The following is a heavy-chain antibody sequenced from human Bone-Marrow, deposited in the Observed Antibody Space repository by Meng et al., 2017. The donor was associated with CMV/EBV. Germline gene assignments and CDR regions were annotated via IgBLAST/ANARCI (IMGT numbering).Heavy chain of an antibody. V-gene: IGHV4-59*01. CDR2: VYYTGST. CDR3: ATQFMAHDRNVFDL. Sequence: TETLSLTCTVSGGSIDSYYWSWIRQPPGKGLELIGYVYYTGSTKYNPSLKRRVSLSIAMSMTQFSLTLTSVTAADTAVYYCATQFMAHDRNVFDLWGQGTMVTVSS. D-gene: IGHD1-1*01. CDR1: GGSIDSYY. J-gene: IGHJ3*01.